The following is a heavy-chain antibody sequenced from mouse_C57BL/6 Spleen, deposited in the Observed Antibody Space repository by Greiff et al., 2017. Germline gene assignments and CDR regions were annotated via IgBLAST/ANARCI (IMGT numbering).Heavy chain of an antibody. CDR2: IDPSDSET. V-gene: IGHV1-52*01. CDR3: AREARYYGSSIYYFDY. J-gene: IGHJ2*01. Sequence: QVQLQQPGAELVRPGSSVKLSCKASGYTFTSYWMNWVKQRPIKGLEWIGNIDPSDSETHYNQKFKDKATLTVDQSSSTAYMQLSSLTSEDSAVYSCAREARYYGSSIYYFDYWGQGTTLTVSS. D-gene: IGHD1-1*01. CDR1: GYTFTSYW.